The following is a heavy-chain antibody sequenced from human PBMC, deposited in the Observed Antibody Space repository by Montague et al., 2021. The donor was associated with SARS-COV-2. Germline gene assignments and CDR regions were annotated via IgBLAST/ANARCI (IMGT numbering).Heavy chain of an antibody. CDR2: IYYSGST. J-gene: IGHJ3*02. CDR1: GGSISTYY. D-gene: IGHD5-12*01. CDR3: ARVSTLRGYSGYDPADAFDI. Sequence: SETLSLTCTVSGGSISTYYWSWIRQPPGKGLEWTGYIYYSGSTNYNPSLKSRVTISVDTSKKQFSLKLSSVTAADTAMYYCARVSTLRGYSGYDPADAFDIWGQGTMVTVSS. V-gene: IGHV4-59*01.